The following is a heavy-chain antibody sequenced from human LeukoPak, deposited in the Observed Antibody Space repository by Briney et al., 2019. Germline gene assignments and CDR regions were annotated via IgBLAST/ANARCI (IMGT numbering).Heavy chain of an antibody. CDR1: GASINDFY. D-gene: IGHD3-22*01. Sequence: ETLSLTCAVSGASINDFYWTWIRQPPGKGLEWVANIKEDGGDKYYVDSVKGRFTISRDNAKNSLYLQMNSLRAEDTAVYYCARDYLLLPYYYYMDVWGKGTTVTVSS. CDR3: ARDYLLLPYYYYMDV. V-gene: IGHV3-7*01. J-gene: IGHJ6*03. CDR2: IKEDGGDK.